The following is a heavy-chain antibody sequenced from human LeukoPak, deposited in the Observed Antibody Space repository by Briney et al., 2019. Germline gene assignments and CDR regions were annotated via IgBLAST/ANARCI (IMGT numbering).Heavy chain of an antibody. CDR1: GGTFSSYA. V-gene: IGHV1-69*04. CDR2: IIPILGIA. D-gene: IGHD3-9*01. CDR3: ARVGRYFDWLRAFDI. J-gene: IGHJ3*02. Sequence: SVKVSCKASGGTFSSYAISWVRQAPGQGLEWMGRIIPILGIANYAQKFQGRVTITADKSTSTAYMELSSLRSEDTAVYYCARVGRYFDWLRAFDIWGQGTMVTVSS.